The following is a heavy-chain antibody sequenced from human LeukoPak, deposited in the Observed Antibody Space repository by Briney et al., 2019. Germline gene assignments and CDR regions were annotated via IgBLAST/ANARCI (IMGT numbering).Heavy chain of an antibody. D-gene: IGHD3-10*02. J-gene: IGHJ6*04. CDR2: ISSSGSTI. V-gene: IGHV3-48*03. CDR1: GFTFSSYE. CDR3: AELGITMIGGV. Sequence: GGSLRLSCAASGFTFSSYEMNWVRQAPGKGLEWVSYISSSGSTIYYADSVKGRFTISRDNAKNSLYLQMNSLRAEDTAVYYCAELGITMIGGVWAKGTTITISS.